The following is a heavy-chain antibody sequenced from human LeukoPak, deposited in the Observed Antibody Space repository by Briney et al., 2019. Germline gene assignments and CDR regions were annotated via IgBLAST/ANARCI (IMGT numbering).Heavy chain of an antibody. CDR2: IKEDGSGK. CDR1: GITISNYW. J-gene: IGHJ4*02. V-gene: IGHV3-7*04. Sequence: PGGFLRLSCAASGITISNYWMSWLRPTPEKGLEWVANIKEDGSGKYYVGSVKGRFTISRDNAKSSLYLQMNSLRAEDMAVYYCAKDDEVYYWGKGILVTVSS. CDR3: AKDDEVYY. D-gene: IGHD3-10*01.